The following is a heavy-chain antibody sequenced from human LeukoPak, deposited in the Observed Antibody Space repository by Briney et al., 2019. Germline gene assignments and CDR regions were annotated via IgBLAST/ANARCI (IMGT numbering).Heavy chain of an antibody. V-gene: IGHV1-3*01. CDR2: INAGNGNT. Sequence: GASVKVSCKASGYIFTNYAMHWVRQAPGQGLEWMGWINAGNGNTKYSQNFQGRVTITRDTSASTAYMELSSLRSEDTAVYYCGRDTYWYFDLWGRGTLVTDSS. J-gene: IGHJ2*01. CDR1: GYIFTNYA. CDR3: GRDTYWYFDL.